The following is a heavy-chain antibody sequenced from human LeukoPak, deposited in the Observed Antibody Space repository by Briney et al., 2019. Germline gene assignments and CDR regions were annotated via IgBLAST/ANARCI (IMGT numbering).Heavy chain of an antibody. J-gene: IGHJ3*02. CDR1: GGTFSSYA. CDR3: ARFWSGYSVDAFDI. CDR2: IIPIFGTA. D-gene: IGHD3-3*01. V-gene: IGHV1-69*13. Sequence: SVKVSCKASGGTFSSYAISWVRQAPGQGLEWMGGIIPIFGTANCAQKFQGRVTITADESTSTAYMELSSLRSEDTAVYYCARFWSGYSVDAFDIWGQGTMVTVSS.